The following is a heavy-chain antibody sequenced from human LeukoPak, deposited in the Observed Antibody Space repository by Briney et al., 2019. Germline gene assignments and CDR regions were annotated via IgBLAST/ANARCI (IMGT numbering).Heavy chain of an antibody. V-gene: IGHV3-53*01. J-gene: IGHJ4*02. CDR3: ARRGDGGRSFDF. D-gene: IGHD4-23*01. Sequence: GGSLRLSCAASGFTVSSSYMSWVRQAPGKGLEWVSLIYSGGTTYYADSVKGRFTISRDDSKNTLYLQMNSLRAEDTAVYYCARRGDGGRSFDFWGQGTLVTVSS. CDR1: GFTVSSSY. CDR2: IYSGGTT.